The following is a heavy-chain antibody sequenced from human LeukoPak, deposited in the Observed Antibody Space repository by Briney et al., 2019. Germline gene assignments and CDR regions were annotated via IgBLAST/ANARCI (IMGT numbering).Heavy chain of an antibody. Sequence: SGGSLRLSCAASGFTFSSYGMHWVRQAPGEGLEWVAVISYDGSNKYYADSVKGRFTISRDNSKNTLYLQMNSLRAEDTAVYYCAKTETGYSSGRYSAFDIWGQGTMVTVSS. J-gene: IGHJ3*02. D-gene: IGHD6-19*01. CDR1: GFTFSSYG. V-gene: IGHV3-30*18. CDR2: ISYDGSNK. CDR3: AKTETGYSSGRYSAFDI.